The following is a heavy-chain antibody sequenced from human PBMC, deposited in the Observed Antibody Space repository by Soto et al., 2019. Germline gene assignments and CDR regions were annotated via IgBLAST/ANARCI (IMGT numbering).Heavy chain of an antibody. CDR2: IYYSGST. CDR1: GGSISSYY. D-gene: IGHD6-13*01. V-gene: IGHV4-59*01. J-gene: IGHJ4*02. CDR3: ARVKRGDSSSWYDPYFDY. Sequence: QVQLQESGPGLVKPSETLSLTCTVSGGSISSYYWSWIRQPPGKGLEWIGYIYYSGSTNYNPSLKSRVTISVDTSKNQFSLKLSSVTAADTAVYYCARVKRGDSSSWYDPYFDYWGQGTLVTVSS.